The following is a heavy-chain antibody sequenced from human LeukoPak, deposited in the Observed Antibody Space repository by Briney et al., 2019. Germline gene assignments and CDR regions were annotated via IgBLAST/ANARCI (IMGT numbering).Heavy chain of an antibody. Sequence: GGSLRLSCAASGFTFSSYGMHWVRQAPGKGLEWVAFIRYDGSNKYYADSVKGRFTISRDNSRNTLYLQMNSLRAEDTAVYYCAKDRDYYGSGSSGFDYWGQGTLVTVSS. J-gene: IGHJ4*02. CDR2: IRYDGSNK. V-gene: IGHV3-30*02. CDR3: AKDRDYYGSGSSGFDY. CDR1: GFTFSSYG. D-gene: IGHD3-10*01.